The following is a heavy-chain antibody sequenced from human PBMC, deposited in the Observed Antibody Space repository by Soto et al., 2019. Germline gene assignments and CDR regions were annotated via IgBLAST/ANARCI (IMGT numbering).Heavy chain of an antibody. V-gene: IGHV3-48*02. J-gene: IGHJ3*02. CDR3: ARGGYYDQKGFNI. CDR2: ISSGSTTI. D-gene: IGHD3-22*01. Sequence: PGGSLRLSCAASGFTFSTYAINWVRQAPGKGLEWLSYISSGSTTIFYAGSVKGRFTVSRDNAKNSMYLQMNGLRDEDTAVYYCARGGYYDQKGFNIWGQGTMVTV. CDR1: GFTFSTYA.